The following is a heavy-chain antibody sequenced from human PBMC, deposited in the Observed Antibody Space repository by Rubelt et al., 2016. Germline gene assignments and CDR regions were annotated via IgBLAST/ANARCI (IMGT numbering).Heavy chain of an antibody. J-gene: IGHJ4*02. CDR2: ISAYNGNT. Sequence: QVQLVQSGAEVKKPGASVKVSCKASGYTFTSYGISWVRQAPGHGLEWMGWISAYNGNTHYAQKIEGRVSMTTDTSTSTAYMELRSLRSDDTAVYYCARDLPPFRRYNWNFPLDYWGQGTLVTVSS. V-gene: IGHV1-18*01. D-gene: IGHD1-7*01. CDR3: ARDLPPFRRYNWNFPLDY. CDR1: GYTFTSYG.